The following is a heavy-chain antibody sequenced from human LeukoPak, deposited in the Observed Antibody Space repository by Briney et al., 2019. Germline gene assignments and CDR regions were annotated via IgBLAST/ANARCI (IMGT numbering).Heavy chain of an antibody. J-gene: IGHJ5*02. CDR2: IYHSGST. V-gene: IGHV4-30-2*01. CDR1: GGSISSGGYY. Sequence: SETLSLTYTVSGGSISSGGYYWNWIRQPPGKGLEWIAYIYHSGSTYYNPSLRSRVTISVDRSKNQFSLNLSSVTAADTAVYYCARDYHGENWFDPWGQGTLVTVSS. D-gene: IGHD3-10*01. CDR3: ARDYHGENWFDP.